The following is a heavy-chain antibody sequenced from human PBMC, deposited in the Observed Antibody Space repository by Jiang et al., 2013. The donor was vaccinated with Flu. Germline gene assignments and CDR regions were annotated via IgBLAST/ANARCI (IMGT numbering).Heavy chain of an antibody. V-gene: IGHV2-26*01. J-gene: IGHJ2*01. Sequence: PTQTLTLTCTVSGFSLSDVRMGVSWIRQPPGKALEWLAQISSNDEKSYSTSLRSRLTISKDTSKSQVVLTMTNVDPVDTATYYCARREGHAFYWFFDLWGRGTLVTVSS. CDR3: ARREGHAFYWFFDL. CDR2: ISSNDEK. CDR1: GFSLSDVRMG. D-gene: IGHD3-16*01.